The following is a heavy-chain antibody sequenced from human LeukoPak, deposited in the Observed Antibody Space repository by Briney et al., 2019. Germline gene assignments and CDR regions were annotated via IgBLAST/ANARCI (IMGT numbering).Heavy chain of an antibody. CDR1: GFTVSSNY. Sequence: PGGSLRLSCAASGFTVSSNYMSWVRQAPGKGLEWVSVIYNGGSTYYADSVKGRFTISRDNSKNTLYLQMNSLRAEDTAVYYCARGLWFGEPQSDYWGQGTLVTVSS. D-gene: IGHD3-10*01. V-gene: IGHV3-66*01. J-gene: IGHJ4*02. CDR2: IYNGGST. CDR3: ARGLWFGEPQSDY.